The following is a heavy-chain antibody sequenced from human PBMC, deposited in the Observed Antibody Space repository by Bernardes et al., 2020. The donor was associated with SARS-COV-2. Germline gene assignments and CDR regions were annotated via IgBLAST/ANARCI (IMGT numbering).Heavy chain of an antibody. CDR1: GDSVSNAAFF. CDR3: SGVGDDYNKLDY. CDR2: IHYSGNT. Sequence: SETLSLTRTVSGDSVSNAAFFWSWIRQPPGKGLEYIGYIHYSGNTNYNPSLKSRVTISVDTSNNQFSLRLNSVNAADTAVYYCSGVGDDYNKLDYWGQGSLVTVSS. V-gene: IGHV4-61*08. J-gene: IGHJ4*02. D-gene: IGHD4-4*01.